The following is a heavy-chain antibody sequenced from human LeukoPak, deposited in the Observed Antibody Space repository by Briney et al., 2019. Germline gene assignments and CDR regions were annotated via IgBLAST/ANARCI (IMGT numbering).Heavy chain of an antibody. J-gene: IGHJ4*02. V-gene: IGHV1-8*02. Sequence: ASVKVSCKASGYTFTSYGISWVRQAPGQGLEWMGWMNPNSGNTGYAQKFQGRVTMTRNTSISTAYMELSSLRYEDTAVYYCAIVGYSSSWRACWGQGTLVTVSS. CDR2: MNPNSGNT. CDR1: GYTFTSYG. CDR3: AIVGYSSSWRAC. D-gene: IGHD6-13*01.